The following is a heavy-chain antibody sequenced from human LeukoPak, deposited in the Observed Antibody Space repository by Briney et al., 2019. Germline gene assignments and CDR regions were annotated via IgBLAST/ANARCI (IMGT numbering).Heavy chain of an antibody. CDR3: ASGIVGAQHWYFDL. J-gene: IGHJ2*01. D-gene: IGHD1-26*01. CDR2: INQDGSGK. Sequence: AGGSLRLSCAASGFTFSNYWMSWVRQAPRKGLEWVANINQDGSGKSYVDSVKGRFTISRDNAKSSLFLEMNSLRVEDTAVYYCASGIVGAQHWYFDLWGRGTLVTVSS. V-gene: IGHV3-7*03. CDR1: GFTFSNYW.